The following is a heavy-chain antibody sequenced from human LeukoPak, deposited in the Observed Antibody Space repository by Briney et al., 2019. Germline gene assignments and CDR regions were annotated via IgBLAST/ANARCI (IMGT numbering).Heavy chain of an antibody. CDR1: GYTFTGYY. D-gene: IGHD4-11*01. CDR2: INPNSGGT. J-gene: IGHJ2*01. V-gene: IGHV1-2*02. Sequence: ASVKVSCKASGYTFTGYYMHWVRQAPGQGLEWMGWINPNSGGTNYAQKFQGRVTMTRDTSISTAYMELSSLRSEDTAVYYCASRNDYSNYGTPRDWYFDLWGRGTPVTVSS. CDR3: ASRNDYSNYGTPRDWYFDL.